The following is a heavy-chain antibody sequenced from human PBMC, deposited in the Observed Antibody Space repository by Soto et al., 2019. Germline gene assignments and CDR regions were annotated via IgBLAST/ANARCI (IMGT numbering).Heavy chain of an antibody. J-gene: IGHJ4*02. CDR1: GFTFSSYA. CDR2: ISGSGGST. CDR3: AMQDGDYGGGVLEFR. Sequence: EVQLLESGGGLVQPGGSLRLSCAASGFTFSSYAMSWVRQAPGKGLEWVSAISGSGGSTYYADSVKGRFTISRDNSXXTLKLQMNSVRAEDTAVYYCAMQDGDYGGGVLEFRWGQGTLVTVSS. D-gene: IGHD4-17*01. V-gene: IGHV3-23*01.